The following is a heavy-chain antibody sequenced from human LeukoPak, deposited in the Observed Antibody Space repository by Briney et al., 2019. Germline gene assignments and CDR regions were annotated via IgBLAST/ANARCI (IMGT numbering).Heavy chain of an antibody. CDR3: ARVGGATRFDY. CDR1: GGSISSYY. V-gene: IGHV4-59*01. Sequence: SETLSLTCTVSGGSISSYYWSWIRQPPGKGLEWIGYIYYSGSTNYNPSLKSRVTISVDTSKKQFSLKLSSVTAADTTVYYCARVGGATRFDYWGQGTLVTVSS. CDR2: IYYSGST. D-gene: IGHD5-24*01. J-gene: IGHJ4*02.